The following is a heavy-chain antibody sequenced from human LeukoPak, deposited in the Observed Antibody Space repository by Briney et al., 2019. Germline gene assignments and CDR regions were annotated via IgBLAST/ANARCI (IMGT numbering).Heavy chain of an antibody. V-gene: IGHV3-7*01. CDR1: GFTFRRYW. CDR2: IKEDGSET. D-gene: IGHD2-8*01. J-gene: IGHJ4*02. CDR3: ARDGARHCTDGGCTVY. Sequence: PWGSLRLSCAASGFTFRRYWMAWVRQAPGKGLEWVANIKEDGSETYYVDSVKGRFTVSRDNAKNSLYLQMNSLRVEDTAVYYCARDGARHCTDGGCTVYWGQGTLVPVSS.